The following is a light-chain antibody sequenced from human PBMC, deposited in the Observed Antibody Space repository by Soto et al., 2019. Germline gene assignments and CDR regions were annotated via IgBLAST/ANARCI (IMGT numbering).Light chain of an antibody. CDR3: QQRSNWPT. CDR2: DAS. Sequence: EIVLTQSPATLSLSPGERATLSCRASQSVSSYLAWYQQKPGQAPRILIYDASNRATAIPARFSGSGSGTAFTLTISSLEPEDFAVYYCQQRSNWPTFGQGTRLEIK. J-gene: IGKJ5*01. CDR1: QSVSSY. V-gene: IGKV3-11*01.